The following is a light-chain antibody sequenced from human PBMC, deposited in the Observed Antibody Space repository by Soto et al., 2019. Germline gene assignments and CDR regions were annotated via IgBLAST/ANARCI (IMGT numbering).Light chain of an antibody. J-gene: IGKJ1*01. CDR3: QQSDKSPPT. CDR2: GAY. CDR1: QGITTY. V-gene: IGKV1-39*01. Sequence: DIQMTQSPSSLSASVGDRVTITCRASQGITTYLNWYQLKSGRAPKLLIYGAYNLQTGVPSRFSGSGSGTDFTLTISSLQPEDFATYFCQQSDKSPPTFGQGTKVEVK.